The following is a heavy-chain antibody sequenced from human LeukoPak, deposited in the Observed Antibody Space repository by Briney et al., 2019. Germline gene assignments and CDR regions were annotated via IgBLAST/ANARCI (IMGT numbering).Heavy chain of an antibody. Sequence: PSETLSLTCTVSGYSITSAYYWSWIRQSPGKGLEWIGYIYHTGSTSYSPSLKSRVTISADTSQNQFSLKLSSVTAADTAVYYCASRKLGNDYWGQGTLVTVSS. CDR3: ASRKLGNDY. V-gene: IGHV4-61*01. CDR2: IYHTGST. D-gene: IGHD7-27*01. J-gene: IGHJ4*02. CDR1: GYSITSAYY.